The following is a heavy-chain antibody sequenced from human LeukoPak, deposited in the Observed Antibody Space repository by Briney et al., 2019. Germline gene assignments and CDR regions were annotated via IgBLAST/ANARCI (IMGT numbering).Heavy chain of an antibody. CDR1: GGSISSSSYY. D-gene: IGHD3-10*01. CDR2: IYYSGST. CDR3: ARLSMEYYYGSGSYSSAFDI. J-gene: IGHJ3*02. Sequence: SETPSLTCTVSGGSISSSSYYWGWIRQPPGKGLEWIGSIYYSGSTYYNPSLKSRVTISVDTSKNQFSLKLSSVTAADTAVYYCARLSMEYYYGSGSYSSAFDIWGQGTMVTVSS. V-gene: IGHV4-39*01.